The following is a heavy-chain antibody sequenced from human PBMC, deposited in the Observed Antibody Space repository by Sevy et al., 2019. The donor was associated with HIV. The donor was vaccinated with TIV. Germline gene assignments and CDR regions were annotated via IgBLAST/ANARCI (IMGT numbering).Heavy chain of an antibody. Sequence: SETLSLTCAVYDGSFSGYYWSWIRQPPGKGLEWIGEINHSGSTNYNPSLKSRVTISVDTSKNQFSLKLSSVTAADTAVYYCARGSGIAVRWFDPWGQGTLVTVSS. D-gene: IGHD6-19*01. CDR2: INHSGST. V-gene: IGHV4-34*01. J-gene: IGHJ5*02. CDR1: DGSFSGYY. CDR3: ARGSGIAVRWFDP.